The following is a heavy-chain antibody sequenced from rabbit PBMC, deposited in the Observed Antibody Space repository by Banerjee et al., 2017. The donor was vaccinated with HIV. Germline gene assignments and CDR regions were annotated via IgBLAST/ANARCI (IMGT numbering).Heavy chain of an antibody. CDR2: IKTGSSGST. D-gene: IGHD4-1*01. V-gene: IGHV1S45*01. J-gene: IGHJ4*01. CDR3: ARDAEYSSGWEFNL. CDR1: GIDFTNNYL. Sequence: QEQLEESGGDLVKPEGSLTLTCTASGIDFTNNYLMCWVRQAPGKGLEWIACIKTGSSGSTWYASWAKGRFTISKTSSTTVTLQMTSLTAADTATYFCARDAEYSSGWEFNLWGPGTLVTVS.